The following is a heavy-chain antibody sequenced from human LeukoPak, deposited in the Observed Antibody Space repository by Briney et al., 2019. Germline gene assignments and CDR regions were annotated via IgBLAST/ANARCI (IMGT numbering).Heavy chain of an antibody. J-gene: IGHJ4*02. V-gene: IGHV4-59*01. Sequence: PSETLSLTCTVSGGSLSNYYWSWIRQPPGKGLEWIANIYYSGNTNYNPSLKSRVTISVDTSKNRFSLKLSTVTAADTAVYYCARDLGSQGDCWGQGTLVTVSS. CDR2: IYYSGNT. CDR1: GGSLSNYY. D-gene: IGHD3-10*01. CDR3: ARDLGSQGDC.